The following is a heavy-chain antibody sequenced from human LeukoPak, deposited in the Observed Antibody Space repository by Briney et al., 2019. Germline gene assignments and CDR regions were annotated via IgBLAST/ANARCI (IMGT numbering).Heavy chain of an antibody. CDR2: IKGDGSST. CDR3: ARGAYCGGDCPLPNSLY. Sequence: PVGSLRLSCAASEFTFSSYWMHWVRQAPGKGLVWVSRIKGDGSSTTYADSVKGRFTISRDNAKNTLYLQMNSLTAEDTAVYYCARGAYCGGDCPLPNSLYWGRGTLVTVSS. D-gene: IGHD2-21*01. J-gene: IGHJ4*02. V-gene: IGHV3-74*01. CDR1: EFTFSSYW.